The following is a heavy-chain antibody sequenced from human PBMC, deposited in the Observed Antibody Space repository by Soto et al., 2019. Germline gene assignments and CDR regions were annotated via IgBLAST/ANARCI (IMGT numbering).Heavy chain of an antibody. CDR3: AKVGDSSSFYYYGMDV. J-gene: IGHJ6*02. D-gene: IGHD6-6*01. CDR2: ISGSGGST. Sequence: LRLSCAASGFTFSSYAMSWVRQAPGKGLEWVSAISGSGGSTYYADSVKGRFTISRDNSKNTLYLQMNSLRAEDTAVYYCAKVGDSSSFYYYGMDVWGQGTTVTVSS. V-gene: IGHV3-23*01. CDR1: GFTFSSYA.